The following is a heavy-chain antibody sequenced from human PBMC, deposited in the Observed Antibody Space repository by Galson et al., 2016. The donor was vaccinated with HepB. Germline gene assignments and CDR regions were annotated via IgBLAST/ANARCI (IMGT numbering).Heavy chain of an antibody. CDR1: GYTFTNYG. D-gene: IGHD7-27*01. Sequence: SVKVSCKASGYTFTNYGISWVRQAPGQGLEWMGWISAYNGNTKYAQKLQDRVTMTTDTSTTTAYMELRRQRSDDTAVYYCARSGGAGEYFDYGVQGTQGTVSS. V-gene: IGHV1-18*01. J-gene: IGHJ4*02. CDR2: ISAYNGNT. CDR3: ARSGGAGEYFDY.